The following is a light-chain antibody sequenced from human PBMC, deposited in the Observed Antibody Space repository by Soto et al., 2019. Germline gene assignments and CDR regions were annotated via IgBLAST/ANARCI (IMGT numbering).Light chain of an antibody. J-gene: IGKJ5*01. CDR2: GAF. CDR1: QSISTSS. V-gene: IGKV3-20*01. Sequence: EILLTHSPGGLSLSPVEMANLNCSSSQSISTSSLAWYRQKPGQAPRLLIYGAFNRATGIKDRFSGSGSGTDFTLTITRLEPEDFAVYYCKQYGSSLITCGHGPRRALK. CDR3: KQYGSSLIT.